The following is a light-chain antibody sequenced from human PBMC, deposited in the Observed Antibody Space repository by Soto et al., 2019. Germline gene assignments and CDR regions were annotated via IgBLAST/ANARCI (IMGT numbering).Light chain of an antibody. CDR2: AAS. CDR3: LQTYNTPPWT. V-gene: IGKV1-39*01. J-gene: IGKJ1*01. Sequence: DIQMTQFPSSLSASVGDRVIITCRASQSVSTYLNWYQQKPGEAPKLLISAASSLQTGVPSRFTGRGSGTEFTLPIYNLQPEDFAPYYCLQTYNTPPWTFGQGKKVEFK. CDR1: QSVSTY.